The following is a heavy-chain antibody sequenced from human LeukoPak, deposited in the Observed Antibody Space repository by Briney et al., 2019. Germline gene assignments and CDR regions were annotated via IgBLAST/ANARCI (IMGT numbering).Heavy chain of an antibody. D-gene: IGHD3-22*01. J-gene: IGHJ3*02. CDR1: GYSFTSHW. CDR2: IYPGDSET. Sequence: GESLEISCKGSGYSFTSHWIDWVRQMPGKGLEWMGIIYPGDSETRYSPSFQGQVTISADKSISTAYLQWSSLKASDTAMYYCARRYYYDSSGYYLAHDAFDIWGQGTMVTVSS. V-gene: IGHV5-51*01. CDR3: ARRYYYDSSGYYLAHDAFDI.